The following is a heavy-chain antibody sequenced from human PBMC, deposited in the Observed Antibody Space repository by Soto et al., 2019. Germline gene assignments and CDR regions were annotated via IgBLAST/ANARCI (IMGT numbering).Heavy chain of an antibody. CDR3: ARLRIVVVPADFDY. J-gene: IGHJ4*02. CDR1: GGSISSSSYY. Sequence: PSETLSLTCTVSGGSISSSSYYWGWIRQPPGKGLEWIGSIYYSGSTYYNTSLKSRVTISVDTSKNQFSLKLSSVTAADTVVFYCARLRIVVVPADFDYWGQGTLVTVSS. D-gene: IGHD2-2*01. V-gene: IGHV4-39*01. CDR2: IYYSGST.